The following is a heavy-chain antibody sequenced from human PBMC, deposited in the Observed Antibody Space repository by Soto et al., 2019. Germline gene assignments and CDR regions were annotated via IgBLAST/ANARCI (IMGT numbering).Heavy chain of an antibody. CDR1: GYTFTSYG. D-gene: IGHD2-15*01. V-gene: IGHV1-18*04. CDR3: AREFEGYCSGGSCYEQGYGMDV. J-gene: IGHJ6*02. CDR2: ISAYNSNT. Sequence: QVQLVQSGAEVKKPGASVKVSCKASGYTFTSYGISWVRQAPGQGLEWMGWISAYNSNTNYAQKVQGRVTMTTDTSTSTAYMELRSLRSDDTAVYYCAREFEGYCSGGSCYEQGYGMDVWGQGTTVTVSS.